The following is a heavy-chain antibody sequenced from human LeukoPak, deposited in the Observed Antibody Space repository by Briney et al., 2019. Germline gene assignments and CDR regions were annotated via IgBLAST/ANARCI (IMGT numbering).Heavy chain of an antibody. V-gene: IGHV4-34*01. CDR3: ARVGRGVIPDY. Sequence: SETLSLTCAVYGGSFSGYYWSWIRQPPGKGLEWIGEINHSGSTNYNPSLKSRVTISVDKSKNQFSLKLSSVTAADTAVYYCARVGRGVIPDYWGQGTLVTVSS. J-gene: IGHJ4*02. CDR1: GGSFSGYY. CDR2: INHSGST. D-gene: IGHD3-10*01.